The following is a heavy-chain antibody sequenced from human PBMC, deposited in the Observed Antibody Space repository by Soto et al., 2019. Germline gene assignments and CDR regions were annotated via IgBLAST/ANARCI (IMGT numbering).Heavy chain of an antibody. CDR2: ISGSGGST. Sequence: PGGSLRLSCAASGFTFSSYAMSWVRQAPGKGLEWVSAISGSGGSTYYADSVKGRFTISRDNSKNTLYLQMNSLRAEDTAVYYCAKGLLVLLWFGEFFHWGQGTLVTVSS. CDR1: GFTFSSYA. D-gene: IGHD3-10*01. J-gene: IGHJ4*02. CDR3: AKGLLVLLWFGEFFH. V-gene: IGHV3-23*01.